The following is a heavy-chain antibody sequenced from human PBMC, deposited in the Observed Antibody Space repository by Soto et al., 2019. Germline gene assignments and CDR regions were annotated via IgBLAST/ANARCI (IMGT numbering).Heavy chain of an antibody. D-gene: IGHD7-27*01. CDR3: ARSPQGVGKNNGMDV. Sequence: GGSLRLSCAASGFTFSSYAMHWVRQAPGKGLEYVSAISSNGGSTYYANSVKGRFTISRDNSKNTLYLQMGSLRAEDMAVYYCARSPQGVGKNNGMDVWGQGTTVTVSS. V-gene: IGHV3-64*01. CDR2: ISSNGGST. J-gene: IGHJ6*02. CDR1: GFTFSSYA.